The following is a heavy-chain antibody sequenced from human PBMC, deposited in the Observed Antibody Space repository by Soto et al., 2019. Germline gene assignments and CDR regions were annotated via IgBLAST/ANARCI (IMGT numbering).Heavy chain of an antibody. CDR1: GYTFTTYT. V-gene: IGHV1-3*04. CDR2: INTGNGNT. D-gene: IGHD1-26*01. J-gene: IGHJ4*02. CDR3: ARGGAGDFDY. Sequence: QVQLVQSGADVKKPGASVRVSCKASGYTFTTYTLHWLRQAPGQRLEWVGWINTGNGNTKYSQISQGRVSITRDRSAHKVHLELSSLRSEDTAVYYCARGGAGDFDYWGQGTLVTVSS.